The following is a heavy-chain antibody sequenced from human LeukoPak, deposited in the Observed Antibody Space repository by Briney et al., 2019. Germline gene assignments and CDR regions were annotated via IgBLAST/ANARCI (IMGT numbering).Heavy chain of an antibody. CDR3: AKDDSSSWLFDY. D-gene: IGHD6-13*01. J-gene: IGHJ4*02. CDR1: GGSISSSSYY. V-gene: IGHV4-39*02. CDR2: IYYSGST. Sequence: SVTLSLTCTVSGGSISSSSYYWGWIRQPPGKGLEWIGSIYYSGSTYYNPSLKSRVTISVDTSKNQFSLKLSSVTAADTAVYYCAKDDSSSWLFDYWGQGTLVTVSS.